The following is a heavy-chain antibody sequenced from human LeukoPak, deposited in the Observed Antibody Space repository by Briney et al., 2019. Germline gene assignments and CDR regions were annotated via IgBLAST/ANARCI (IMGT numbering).Heavy chain of an antibody. Sequence: APVKVSCKASGYTFTDYYMHWVRQAPGQGLEWMGWTNPNSGGTNYAQKFQGRVTMTRDTAISTAYMELSRLRSDDTAVYYCAREGPIVGATHLVDYWGQGTLVTASS. V-gene: IGHV1-2*02. CDR2: TNPNSGGT. J-gene: IGHJ4*02. CDR3: AREGPIVGATHLVDY. D-gene: IGHD1-26*01. CDR1: GYTFTDYY.